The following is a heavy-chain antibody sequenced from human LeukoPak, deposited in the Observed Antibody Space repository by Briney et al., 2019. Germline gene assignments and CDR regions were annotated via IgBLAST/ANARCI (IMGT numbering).Heavy chain of an antibody. V-gene: IGHV4-34*01. CDR2: INHSGST. CDR1: GGSFSGYY. J-gene: IGHJ4*02. CDR3: ARVRGYGDYVDY. D-gene: IGHD4-17*01. Sequence: PSETLSLTCAVYGGSFSGYYWSWVRQPPGKGREWIGEINHSGSTNYNPSLNSRVTRSVDTSKNQFSLKLSSVTAADTAVYYCARVRGYGDYVDYWGQGTLVTVSS.